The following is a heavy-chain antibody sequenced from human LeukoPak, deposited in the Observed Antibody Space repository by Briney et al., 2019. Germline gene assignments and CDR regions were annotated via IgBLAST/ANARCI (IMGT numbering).Heavy chain of an antibody. Sequence: GRSLRLSSAASRFTFSSYGMHWDRQAPGTGVEAVTFMRYDGSSNYYEHSVKSRFTISRDNSKNTLYLKMNTLRAEDTAVYYCAKDLTRTGTTSDWGQGTLVTVSS. CDR3: AKDLTRTGTTSD. CDR2: MRYDGSSN. CDR1: RFTFSSYG. V-gene: IGHV3-30*02. J-gene: IGHJ4*02. D-gene: IGHD1-7*01.